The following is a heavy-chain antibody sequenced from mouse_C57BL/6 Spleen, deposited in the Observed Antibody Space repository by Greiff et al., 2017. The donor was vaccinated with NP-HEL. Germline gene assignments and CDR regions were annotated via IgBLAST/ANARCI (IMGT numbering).Heavy chain of an antibody. V-gene: IGHV3-6*01. CDR2: ISYDGSN. D-gene: IGHD2-4*01. CDR1: GYSITSGYY. CDR3: ARDSYYDYDDYAMDY. J-gene: IGHJ4*01. Sequence: ESGPGLVKPSQSLSLTCSVTGYSITSGYYWNWIRQFPGNKLEWMGYISYDGSNNYNPSLKNRISITRDTSKNQFFLKLNSVTTEDTATYYCARDSYYDYDDYAMDYWGQGTSVTVSS.